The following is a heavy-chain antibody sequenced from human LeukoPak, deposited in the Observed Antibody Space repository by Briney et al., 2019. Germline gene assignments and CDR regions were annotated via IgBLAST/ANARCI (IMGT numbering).Heavy chain of an antibody. Sequence: SETLSLTCTVSGGSISSYYWSWIRQPPGKGLEWIGYIYYSGSTNYNPSLTSRVTISVDTSKNQFSLRLSSVTAADTAVYYCARVVGYSYGAPFDHWGQGTLVTVSS. D-gene: IGHD5-18*01. J-gene: IGHJ5*02. CDR3: ARVVGYSYGAPFDH. V-gene: IGHV4-59*01. CDR2: IYYSGST. CDR1: GGSISSYY.